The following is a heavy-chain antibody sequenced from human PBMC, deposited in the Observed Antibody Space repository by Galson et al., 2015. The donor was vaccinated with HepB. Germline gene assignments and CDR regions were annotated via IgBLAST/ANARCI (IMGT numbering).Heavy chain of an antibody. Sequence: SLRLSCAASGFTFSSYAMSWVRQAPGKGLEWVSAISGSGGSTYYADSVKGRFTISRDNSKNTLYLQMNSLRAEDTAVYYCAKGGSRSSGWYSWYFDLWGRGTLVTVSS. CDR2: ISGSGGST. CDR3: AKGGSRSSGWYSWYFDL. J-gene: IGHJ2*01. V-gene: IGHV3-23*01. D-gene: IGHD6-19*01. CDR1: GFTFSSYA.